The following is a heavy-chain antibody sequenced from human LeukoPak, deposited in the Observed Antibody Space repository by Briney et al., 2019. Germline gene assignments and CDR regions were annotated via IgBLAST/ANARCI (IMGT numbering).Heavy chain of an antibody. V-gene: IGHV1-69*02. CDR3: ARTLYGSGSYGWFDP. D-gene: IGHD3-10*01. J-gene: IGHJ5*02. CDR2: IIPILGIA. CDR1: GGTFSSYT. Sequence: ASVRVSXKASGGTFSSYTISWVRQAPGQGLEWMGRIIPILGIANYAQKFQGRVTITADKSTSTAYMELSSLRSDDTAVNYCARTLYGSGSYGWFDPWGQGTLVTVSS.